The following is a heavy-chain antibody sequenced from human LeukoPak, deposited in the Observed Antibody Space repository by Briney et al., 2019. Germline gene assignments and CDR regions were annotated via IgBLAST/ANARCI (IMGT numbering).Heavy chain of an antibody. CDR1: GYTFTSYY. CDR2: INPNSGGT. CDR3: ARSTVTDNLDY. D-gene: IGHD4-17*01. Sequence: ASVKVSCKASGYTFTSYYMHWVRQAPGQGLEWMGWINPNSGGTNYAQKFQGWVTMTRDTSISTAYMELSRLRSDDTAVYYCARSTVTDNLDYWGQGTLVTVSS. J-gene: IGHJ4*02. V-gene: IGHV1-2*04.